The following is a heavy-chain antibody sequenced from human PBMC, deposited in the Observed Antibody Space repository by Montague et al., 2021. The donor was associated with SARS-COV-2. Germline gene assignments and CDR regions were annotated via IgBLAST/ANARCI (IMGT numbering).Heavy chain of an antibody. CDR2: IYYSGST. CDR3: ARDQGYNWNYYYYYGMDV. Sequence: TLSLTCTVSGGSISSSSYYWGWIRQPPGKGLEWIGSIYYSGSTYYNPSLKSRVTISVDTSKNQFSLKLSSVTAADTAVYYCARDQGYNWNYYYYYGMDVWGQGTTVTVSS. V-gene: IGHV4-39*07. CDR1: GGSISSSSYY. J-gene: IGHJ6*02. D-gene: IGHD1-20*01.